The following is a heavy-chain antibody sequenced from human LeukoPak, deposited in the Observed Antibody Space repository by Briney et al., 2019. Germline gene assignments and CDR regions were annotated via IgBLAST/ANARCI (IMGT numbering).Heavy chain of an antibody. J-gene: IGHJ4*02. Sequence: SETLSLTCTVSGGSVSSGSYYWSWIRQPPGKGLEWIGYIYYSGSTNYNPSLKSRVTISVDTSKNQFSLKLSSVTAADTAVYYCAREGYDSSGYYYDYWGQGTLVTVSS. CDR2: IYYSGST. CDR3: AREGYDSSGYYYDY. CDR1: GGSVSSGSYY. V-gene: IGHV4-61*01. D-gene: IGHD3-22*01.